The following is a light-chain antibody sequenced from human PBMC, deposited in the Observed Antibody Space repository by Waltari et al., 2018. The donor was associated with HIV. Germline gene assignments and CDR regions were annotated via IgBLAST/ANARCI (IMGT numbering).Light chain of an antibody. V-gene: IGLV1-47*01. CDR2: SNN. CDR1: NSNIGKNG. Sequence: QSVLIQSPSMSGTPGQSITISCSGSNSNIGKNGVYWHQQFPGTAPKVLIYSNNRRPSGGPDRLSGSKSGPSASLAISGLRSEDEADYYCSVWDDSLSVQVFGGGTKLTVL. CDR3: SVWDDSLSVQV. J-gene: IGLJ3*02.